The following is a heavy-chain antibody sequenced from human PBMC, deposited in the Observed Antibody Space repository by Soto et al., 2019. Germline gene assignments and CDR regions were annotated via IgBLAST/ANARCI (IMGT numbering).Heavy chain of an antibody. V-gene: IGHV3-23*01. CDR1: GLTFSSNA. J-gene: IGHJ4*02. CDR2: ISASGGIT. D-gene: IGHD1-26*01. CDR3: ASRRGAGPTYY. Sequence: EVQLLESGGGLVQPGGSLRLSCADSGLTFSSNAMSWVRQAPGKGLEWVSAISASGGITFYADSVKGRFTISRNNSKNTLYLQMNSLRAEDTAVYFCASRRGAGPTYYWGQGTLVAVSS.